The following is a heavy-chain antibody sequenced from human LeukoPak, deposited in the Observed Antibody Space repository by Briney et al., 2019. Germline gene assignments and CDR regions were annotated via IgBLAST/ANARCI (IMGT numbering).Heavy chain of an antibody. V-gene: IGHV4-59*01. CDR2: IYYSGST. CDR3: AREVYGFSDY. CDR1: GGSISSYY. J-gene: IGHJ4*02. D-gene: IGHD3/OR15-3a*01. Sequence: PSETLSLTCTVSGGSISSYYWSWIRQPPGKGLEWIGYIYYSGSTNYNPSLKSRVTISVDTSKNQFSLKLSSVTAADTAVYYCAREVYGFSDYWGQGTLVTASS.